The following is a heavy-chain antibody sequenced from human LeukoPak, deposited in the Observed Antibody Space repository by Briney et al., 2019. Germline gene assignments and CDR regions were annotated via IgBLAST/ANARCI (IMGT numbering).Heavy chain of an antibody. CDR3: HLIPRQQNWSGYQYDYYGMDV. V-gene: IGHV1-3*01. CDR1: GYTFTSYA. J-gene: IGHJ6*02. Sequence: GASVKVSCKASGYTFTSYAMHWVRQAPGQRLEWMGWINAGNGNTKYSQKFQGRVTITRDTSASTAYMELSSLRSEDTAVYYCHLIPRQQNWSGYQYDYYGMDVWGQGTTVTVSS. CDR2: INAGNGNT. D-gene: IGHD3-3*01.